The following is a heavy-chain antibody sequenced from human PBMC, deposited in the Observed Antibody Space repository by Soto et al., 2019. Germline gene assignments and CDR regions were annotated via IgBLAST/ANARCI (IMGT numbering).Heavy chain of an antibody. CDR1: GFSLSTSGVG. CDR3: AHRRDTYYDILTGYYSPYFDY. D-gene: IGHD3-9*01. V-gene: IGHV2-5*02. CDR2: IYWDDDK. Sequence: QITLKESGPTLVKPTQTLTLTCTFSGFSLSTSGVGVGWIRQPPGKALEWLALIYWDDDKRYSPSLKSRLTNTKDTSKNQVVLTMTNMDPVDTATYYCAHRRDTYYDILTGYYSPYFDYWGQGTLVTVSS. J-gene: IGHJ4*02.